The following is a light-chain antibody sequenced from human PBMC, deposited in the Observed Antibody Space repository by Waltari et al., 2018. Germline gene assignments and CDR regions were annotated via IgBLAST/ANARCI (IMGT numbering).Light chain of an antibody. V-gene: IGLV3-19*01. J-gene: IGLJ2*01. Sequence: SSELTQDPAVSVALGQTVRITCQGDSRRSHFASRYQQKTGQAPVLFIYGENNRPSGIPDRFSGSTSGNTASLTISGAQAEDEADYYCNCRDSRGNSVVFGRGTKLTVL. CDR3: NCRDSRGNSVV. CDR2: GEN. CDR1: SRRSHF.